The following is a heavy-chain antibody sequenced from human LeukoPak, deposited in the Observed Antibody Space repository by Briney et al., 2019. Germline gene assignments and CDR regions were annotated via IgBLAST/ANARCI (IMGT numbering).Heavy chain of an antibody. CDR1: GFTFSSYS. J-gene: IGHJ4*02. Sequence: GGSLRLSCAASGFTFSSYSMNWVRQAPGKGLEWVSSISSSSSYIYYADSVKGRFTISRDNAKNSLYLQMNSLRAEDTAVYYCAREMTPHYYYDSSGYPHAVFDYWGQGTLVTVSS. V-gene: IGHV3-21*01. D-gene: IGHD3-22*01. CDR2: ISSSSSYI. CDR3: AREMTPHYYYDSSGYPHAVFDY.